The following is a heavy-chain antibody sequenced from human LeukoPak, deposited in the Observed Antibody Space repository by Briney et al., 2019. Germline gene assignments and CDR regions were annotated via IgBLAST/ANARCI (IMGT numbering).Heavy chain of an antibody. J-gene: IGHJ3*02. CDR2: ISGSGGST. Sequence: GGSLRLSCAASGFPFDNYGMAWVRQAPGKGLEWVSGISGSGGSTYYADSVKGRITISRDNAKNSLYLQMTSLRAEDTAVYYCARDGMGGIKAFDIWGQGTMVTVSS. CDR1: GFPFDNYG. CDR3: ARDGMGGIKAFDI. D-gene: IGHD3-10*01. V-gene: IGHV3-20*04.